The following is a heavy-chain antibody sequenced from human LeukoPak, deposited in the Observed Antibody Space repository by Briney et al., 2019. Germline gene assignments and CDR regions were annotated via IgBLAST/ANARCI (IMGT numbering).Heavy chain of an antibody. J-gene: IGHJ4*02. D-gene: IGHD2-15*01. V-gene: IGHV3-74*01. CDR1: GYTFSTTW. CDR3: TKDAGYASDY. CDR2: IYSGSSRT. Sequence: GGSLRLSCAASGYTFSTTWMHWARQAPGKGLEWVALIYSGSSRTTYADSVKGRFTISRDNAKNTVYLQMSSLRVEDTAVYFCTKDAGYASDYWGQGILVPVSS.